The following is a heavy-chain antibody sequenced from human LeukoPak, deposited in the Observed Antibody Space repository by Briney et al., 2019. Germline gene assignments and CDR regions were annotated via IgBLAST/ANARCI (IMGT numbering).Heavy chain of an antibody. CDR3: AREYRGRSRWLDP. Sequence: TSETLSLTCTVSGGSISSGSFYWSWIRQPAGKGLEWIGDIYTSGSTNYNPSLKSRVTISVDTSKSQFSLNLTSVTAADTAVYYCAREYRGRSRWLDPWGQGTLVSVSS. J-gene: IGHJ5*02. CDR2: IYTSGST. D-gene: IGHD5-12*01. CDR1: GGSISSGSFY. V-gene: IGHV4-61*09.